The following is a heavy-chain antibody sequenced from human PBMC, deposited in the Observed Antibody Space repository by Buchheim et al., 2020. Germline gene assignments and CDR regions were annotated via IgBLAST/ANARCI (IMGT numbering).Heavy chain of an antibody. CDR1: GGSISSSSYY. CDR2: IYYSGST. D-gene: IGHD6-6*01. V-gene: IGHV4-39*07. CDR3: ARDIAARFDHYYGMDV. Sequence: QLQLQESGPGLVKPSETLSLTCTVSGGSISSSSYYWGWIRQPPGKGLEWIGSIYYSGSTYYNPSFKSRVTISVDTSKNQFSLKLSSVTAADTAVYYCARDIAARFDHYYGMDVWGQGTT. J-gene: IGHJ6*02.